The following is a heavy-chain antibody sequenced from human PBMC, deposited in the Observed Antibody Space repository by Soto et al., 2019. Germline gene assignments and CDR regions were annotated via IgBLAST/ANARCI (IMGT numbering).Heavy chain of an antibody. CDR3: AREGALYNTTWTTYIDS. V-gene: IGHV1-46*01. Sequence: QVQLVQSGAEAKKPGASVKVSCKASGYIFTNYYLHWVRQAPGQGLEWMGMINPSGGSTSYAQNFRDRVTLTRDTSTTTIYLEMHSLRFADTAVYYCAREGALYNTTWTTYIDSWGQGTLVTVSS. CDR2: INPSGGST. CDR1: GYIFTNYY. D-gene: IGHD2-2*01. J-gene: IGHJ4*02.